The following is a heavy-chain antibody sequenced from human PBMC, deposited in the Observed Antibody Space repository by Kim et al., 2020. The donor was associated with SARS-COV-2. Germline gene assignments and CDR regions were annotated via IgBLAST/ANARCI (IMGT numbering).Heavy chain of an antibody. D-gene: IGHD3-22*01. CDR3: ARLSYTGADDSSGYYRRGPGFDP. Sequence: SETLSLTCTVSGGSISSSSYYWGWIRQPPGKGLEWIGSIYYSGSTYYNPSLKSRVTISVDTSKNQFSLKLSSVTAADTAVYYCARLSYTGADDSSGYYRRGPGFDPWGQGTLVTVSS. J-gene: IGHJ5*02. V-gene: IGHV4-39*01. CDR2: IYYSGST. CDR1: GGSISSSSYY.